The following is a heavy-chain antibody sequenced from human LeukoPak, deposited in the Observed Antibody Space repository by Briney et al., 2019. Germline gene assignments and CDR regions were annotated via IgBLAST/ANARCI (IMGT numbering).Heavy chain of an antibody. D-gene: IGHD5-12*01. Sequence: PGGSLRLSCAASGFTFSNYEINWVRQAPGKGLEWVSFISSSGSIIFYAGSVKGRFTISRDIAKNSLYLQMNSLRAEDTAVYYCARGSSGYDSADFDYWGQGTLVTVSS. CDR3: ARGSSGYDSADFDY. CDR1: GFTFSNYE. CDR2: ISSSGSII. V-gene: IGHV3-48*03. J-gene: IGHJ4*02.